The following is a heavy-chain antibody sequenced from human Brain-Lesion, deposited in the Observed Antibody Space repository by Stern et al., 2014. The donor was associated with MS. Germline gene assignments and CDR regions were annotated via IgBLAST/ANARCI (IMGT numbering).Heavy chain of an antibody. CDR3: ASGYRIFDY. CDR1: GGSISSGSDY. J-gene: IGHJ4*02. Sequence: VQLVESGPGLVKPSQTLSLTCTVSGGSISSGSDYWSWIRQPAGKGLEWIGRIHPSGSAFYTPSLKSRVTILTDTTMNQFSLELNSATAADTAIYYCASGYRIFDYWGQGIVVTVSS. D-gene: IGHD5-18*01. CDR2: IHPSGSA. V-gene: IGHV4-61*02.